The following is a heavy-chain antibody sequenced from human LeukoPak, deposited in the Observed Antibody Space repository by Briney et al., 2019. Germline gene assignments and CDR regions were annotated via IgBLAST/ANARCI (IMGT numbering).Heavy chain of an antibody. Sequence: GGSLRLSCAASGFTFSSYSMNWVRQAPGKGLEWVSYISSSSSTMYYADSVKGRFSISRDNAKNSLYLQMNSLRAEDTAVYCCARDVYCSGGSCYVVRYFDYWGQGTLVTVSS. CDR3: ARDVYCSGGSCYVVRYFDY. CDR2: ISSSSSTM. CDR1: GFTFSSYS. J-gene: IGHJ4*02. V-gene: IGHV3-48*01. D-gene: IGHD2-15*01.